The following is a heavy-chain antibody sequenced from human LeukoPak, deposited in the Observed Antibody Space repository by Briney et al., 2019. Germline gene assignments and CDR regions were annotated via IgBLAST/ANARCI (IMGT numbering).Heavy chain of an antibody. Sequence: VASVKVSCKASGYTFTGYYMHWVRQAPGQGLEWMGWINPNSGGTNYAQKFQDRVTMTRDTSISTAYMELSRLRSDDTAVYYCARGYGYSSGWPDYWGQGTLVTVSS. D-gene: IGHD6-19*01. CDR1: GYTFTGYY. J-gene: IGHJ4*02. CDR2: INPNSGGT. V-gene: IGHV1-2*02. CDR3: ARGYGYSSGWPDY.